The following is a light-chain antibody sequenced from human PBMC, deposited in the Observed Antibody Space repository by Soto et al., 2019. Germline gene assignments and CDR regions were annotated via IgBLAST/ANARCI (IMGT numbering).Light chain of an antibody. J-gene: IGLJ1*01. CDR2: AYN. Sequence: QSVLTQPPSVSGAPGQRVTISCTGSSSNIGAGYEVNWYQQLPGTAPKLLIYAYNNRPSGVPERFSGSKSGTSASLAITGLQADDDADYYCQSYDSSLSALYVFGTGTKVTVL. V-gene: IGLV1-40*01. CDR1: SSNIGAGYE. CDR3: QSYDSSLSALYV.